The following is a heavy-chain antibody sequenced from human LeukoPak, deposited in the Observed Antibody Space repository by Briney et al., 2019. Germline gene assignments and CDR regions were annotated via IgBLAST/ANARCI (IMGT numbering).Heavy chain of an antibody. CDR2: ISYDGSNK. CDR1: GFTFSSYA. D-gene: IGHD1-26*01. Sequence: GGSLRLSCAASGFTFSSYAMHWVRQAPGKGLEWVAVISYDGSNKYYADSVKGRFTISRDNSKSTLYLQMNSLRAEDTAVYYCAKDRFSLGARGLFDYWGQGTLVTVSS. J-gene: IGHJ4*02. V-gene: IGHV3-30*04. CDR3: AKDRFSLGARGLFDY.